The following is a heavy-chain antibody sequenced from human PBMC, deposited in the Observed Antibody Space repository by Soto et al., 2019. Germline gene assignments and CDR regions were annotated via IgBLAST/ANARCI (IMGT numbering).Heavy chain of an antibody. CDR1: GFTFRTYT. Sequence: GGSLRLSCVASGFTFRTYTMNWVRQAPGKGLEWVSGIRGFSPYTFYAESVKGRFTISRDNAKNSLYLQMNSLGVEDTAVYYCARDSGYSYGPTKLFDYWGQGTLVTVSS. D-gene: IGHD5-18*01. CDR2: IRGFSPYT. CDR3: ARDSGYSYGPTKLFDY. V-gene: IGHV3-21*01. J-gene: IGHJ4*02.